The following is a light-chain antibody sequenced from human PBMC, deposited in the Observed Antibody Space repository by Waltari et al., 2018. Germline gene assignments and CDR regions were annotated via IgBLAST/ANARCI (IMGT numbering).Light chain of an antibody. J-gene: IGKJ4*01. CDR1: QDISNY. V-gene: IGKV1-33*01. CDR2: DAS. CDR3: QQYDNLPLT. Sequence: IHMTQSQPSLSASAGDRVTITCQASQDISNYLNWYQQKPGKAPKLLIYDASNLETGVPSRFSGSGSGTDFTFTISSLQPEDIATYYCQQYDNLPLTFGGGTKVEIK.